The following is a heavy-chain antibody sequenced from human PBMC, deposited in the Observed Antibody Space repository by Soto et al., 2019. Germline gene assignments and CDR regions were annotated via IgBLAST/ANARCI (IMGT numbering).Heavy chain of an antibody. CDR1: GGSISSYY. J-gene: IGHJ6*03. CDR2: MYYSGST. D-gene: IGHD3-3*01. Sequence: SETLSLTCTVSGGSISSYYWNWIRQSPGKGLEWIGYMYYSGSTKYNPSLKSRVTISLDTSKNQFSLKLRSVTAADTAVYYCARRSYDSLFDMDVWGKGTTVTVSS. CDR3: ARRSYDSLFDMDV. V-gene: IGHV4-59*01.